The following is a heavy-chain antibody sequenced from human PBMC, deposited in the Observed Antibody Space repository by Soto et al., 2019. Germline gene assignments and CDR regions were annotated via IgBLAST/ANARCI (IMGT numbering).Heavy chain of an antibody. V-gene: IGHV3-30*18. CDR2: ISYDGSNK. D-gene: IGHD6-13*01. CDR3: AKSNSGPGIAAAGTLYYFDY. J-gene: IGHJ4*02. Sequence: GGSLRLSCAASGFTFSSYGMHWVRQAPGKGLEWVAVISYDGSNKYYADSVKGRFTISRDNSKNTLYLQMNSLRAEDTAVYYCAKSNSGPGIAAAGTLYYFDYWGQGTLVTVSS. CDR1: GFTFSSYG.